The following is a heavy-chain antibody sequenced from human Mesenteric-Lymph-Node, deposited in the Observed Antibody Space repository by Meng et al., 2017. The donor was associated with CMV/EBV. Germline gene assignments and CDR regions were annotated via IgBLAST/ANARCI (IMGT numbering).Heavy chain of an antibody. V-gene: IGHV1-2*02. Sequence: ASVKVSCKASGYTFTGYYMHWVRQAPGQGLEWMGWINPNSGGTNYAQKFQGRVTMTRDTSISTAYMELSRLRSDDTAVYYCARARRPLVGAFDIWGQGTMVTVSS. CDR2: INPNSGGT. CDR3: ARARRPLVGAFDI. J-gene: IGHJ3*02. D-gene: IGHD2-2*01. CDR1: GYTFTGYY.